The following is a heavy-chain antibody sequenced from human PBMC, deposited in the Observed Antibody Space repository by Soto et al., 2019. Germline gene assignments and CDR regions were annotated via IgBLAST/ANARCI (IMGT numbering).Heavy chain of an antibody. V-gene: IGHV4-59*01. D-gene: IGHD3-16*02. CDR3: ARVLITFGGVIVTNYFDY. Sequence: PSETLSLTWTVSGGSISSYYWSWIRQPPGKGLEWIGYIYYSGSTNYNPSLKSRVTISVDTSKNQFSLKLSSVTAADPAVYYCARVLITFGGVIVTNYFDYWGQGTLVTVSS. CDR1: GGSISSYY. CDR2: IYYSGST. J-gene: IGHJ4*02.